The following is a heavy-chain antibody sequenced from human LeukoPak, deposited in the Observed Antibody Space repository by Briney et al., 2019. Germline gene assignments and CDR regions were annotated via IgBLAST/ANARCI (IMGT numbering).Heavy chain of an antibody. CDR3: ARDGGQRRPNFDY. CDR1: GFTFSSYW. V-gene: IGHV3-7*01. D-gene: IGHD3-16*01. J-gene: IGHJ4*02. CDR2: IKQDGSEK. Sequence: GGSLRLSSAASGFTFSSYWMRWVRQAPGKGLEWVANIKQDGSEKYYVDSVKGRFTISRDNAKNSLYLQMNSLRAEDTAVYYCARDGGQRRPNFDYWGQGTLVTVSS.